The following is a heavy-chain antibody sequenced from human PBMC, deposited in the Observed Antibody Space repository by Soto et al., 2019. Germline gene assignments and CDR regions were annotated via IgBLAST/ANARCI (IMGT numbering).Heavy chain of an antibody. J-gene: IGHJ1*01. V-gene: IGHV3-23*01. D-gene: IGHD6-13*01. CDR2: ISTSGGTT. CDR1: GFTFSSYS. CDR3: ATGTAAPAH. Sequence: PGGSLRLSCAASGFTFSSYSMNWVRQAPGKGLEWVSGISTSGGTTYYADSVKGRFTSSRDNSKNTLYLQMTSLRAEDTAVYYCATGTAAPAHWGQGTLVTVSS.